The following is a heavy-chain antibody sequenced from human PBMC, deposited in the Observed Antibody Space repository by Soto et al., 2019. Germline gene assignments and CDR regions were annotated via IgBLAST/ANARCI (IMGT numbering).Heavy chain of an antibody. V-gene: IGHV1-69*01. D-gene: IGHD3-22*01. Sequence: QVQLVQSGAEVRKPGSSVKVSCKASGGTFSRHAISWVRQAPGQGLEWMGGIIPIFGTANHAQKFQGRFTISADESTSTVYMELSSLRSEDTAMYYCARGWGYDSNDYYYAYWGQGTLVIVS. CDR1: GGTFSRHA. CDR2: IIPIFGTA. CDR3: ARGWGYDSNDYYYAY. J-gene: IGHJ4*02.